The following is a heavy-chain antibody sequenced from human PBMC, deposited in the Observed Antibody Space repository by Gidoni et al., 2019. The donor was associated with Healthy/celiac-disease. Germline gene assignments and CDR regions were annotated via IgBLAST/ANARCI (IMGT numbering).Heavy chain of an antibody. J-gene: IGHJ4*02. V-gene: IGHV4-4*07. CDR1: GGSISSYY. D-gene: IGHD3-3*01. CDR2: IYTSGST. Sequence: QVQLQESGPGLVKPSETLSLTCTVSGGSISSYYWSWIRQPAGKGLEWIGRIYTSGSTNYNPSLKSRVTMSVDTSKNQFSLKLSSVTAADTAVYYCARVDYDFWSGYYEDYWGQGTLVTVSS. CDR3: ARVDYDFWSGYYEDY.